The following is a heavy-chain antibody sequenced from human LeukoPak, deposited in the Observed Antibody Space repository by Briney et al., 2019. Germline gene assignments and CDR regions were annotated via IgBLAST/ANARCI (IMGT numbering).Heavy chain of an antibody. V-gene: IGHV4-31*03. CDR1: GGSISSGGYY. Sequence: SETLSLTCTVAGGSISSGGYYWSWIRQHPGNGLEWIGYIYYSGSTYYNPSLKSRVTISVDTAKNHFSLKLSSVTAADTAVYYCAREGPPPDFDIWGQGTMVTVSS. J-gene: IGHJ3*02. CDR3: AREGPPPDFDI. CDR2: IYYSGST.